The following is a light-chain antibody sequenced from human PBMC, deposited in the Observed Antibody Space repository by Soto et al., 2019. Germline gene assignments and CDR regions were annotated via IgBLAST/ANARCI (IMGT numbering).Light chain of an antibody. CDR1: QDIGNY. CDR2: DAS. CDR3: QQYGTSPLRT. J-gene: IGKJ1*01. V-gene: IGKV1-33*01. Sequence: DIQMTQSPSSLSASVGDRVTVTCRASQDIGNYLCWYQQKLGKAPKLLIYDASYLEAGVPSRFSGSGSRTDFTLTISRLEPEDFGVYYCQQYGTSPLRTFGHGTKVDI.